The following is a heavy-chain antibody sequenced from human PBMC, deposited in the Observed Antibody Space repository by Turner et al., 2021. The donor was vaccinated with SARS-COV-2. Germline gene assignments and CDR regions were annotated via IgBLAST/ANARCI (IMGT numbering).Heavy chain of an antibody. V-gene: IGHV3-23*01. D-gene: IGHD4-17*01. CDR3: ETVPPYGDYFDY. CDR1: GYTFSSYA. J-gene: IGHJ4*02. CDR2: IRGSGGRT. Sequence: EVQLLESGVGFVLPGGSLRPSCAASGYTFSSYAMSWVRQGTGNGMEWVSAIRGSGGRTYYADSVKGRFTITRDTSKNTLYLQMNSLRAENTAVYYCETVPPYGDYFDYWGQRTLVTVSS.